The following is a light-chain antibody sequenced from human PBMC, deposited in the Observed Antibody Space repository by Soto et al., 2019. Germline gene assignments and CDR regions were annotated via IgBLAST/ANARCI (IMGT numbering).Light chain of an antibody. J-gene: IGLJ3*02. Sequence: QAVVTQPPSASGTPGQRVTISCSGSSSDIGSNYVYWYQQLPGTAPKLLIYKSNQRPSGVPDRFSGSKSGTSASLGISGLRSEDEADYYCAAWDDNLSGGVFGGGTKLTVL. V-gene: IGLV1-47*01. CDR1: SSDIGSNY. CDR2: KSN. CDR3: AAWDDNLSGGV.